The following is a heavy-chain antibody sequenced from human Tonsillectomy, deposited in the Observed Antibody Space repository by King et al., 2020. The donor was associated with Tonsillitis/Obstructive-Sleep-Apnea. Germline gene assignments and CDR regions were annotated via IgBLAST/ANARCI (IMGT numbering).Heavy chain of an antibody. CDR3: ARQEVVATTPFDP. CDR2: IYPGDSDT. Sequence: VQLVESGAEVKKPGESLKISCKGSGYSFTSYWIGWVRQMPGKGLEWMGIIYPGDSDTRYSPSFQGQVTISADKSIRTAYLPWSSLKASDTAMYYCARQEVVATTPFDPWGQGTLVTVSS. J-gene: IGHJ5*02. V-gene: IGHV5-51*01. CDR1: GYSFTSYW. D-gene: IGHD5-12*01.